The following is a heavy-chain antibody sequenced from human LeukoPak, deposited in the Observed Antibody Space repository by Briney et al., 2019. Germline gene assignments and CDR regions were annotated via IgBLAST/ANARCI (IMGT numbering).Heavy chain of an antibody. D-gene: IGHD3-10*01. J-gene: IGHJ6*02. Sequence: ASVKVSCKASGYTFTSYDINWVRQATGQGLEWMGWMNPNGGNTGYAQKFQGRVTMTRNTSISTAYMELSSLRSEDTAVYYCAILWFGESYYYYYGMDVWGQGTTVTVSS. CDR1: GYTFTSYD. CDR2: MNPNGGNT. V-gene: IGHV1-8*01. CDR3: AILWFGESYYYYYGMDV.